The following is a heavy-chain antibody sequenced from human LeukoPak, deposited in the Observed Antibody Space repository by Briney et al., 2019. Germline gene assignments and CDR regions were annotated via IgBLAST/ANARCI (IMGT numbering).Heavy chain of an antibody. V-gene: IGHV4-38-2*02. Sequence: SETLSLTCIVSGYSISSDYCWGWIRQAPGKGLEWIGSISHRGSPYYNPSLKSRVTMSADTPNNQFSLRLSSVTAADTAVYYCARDGGFYYTASPNSWFDPWGQGILVTVSS. J-gene: IGHJ5*02. CDR1: GYSISSDYC. CDR3: ARDGGFYYTASPNSWFDP. D-gene: IGHD2-15*01. CDR2: ISHRGSP.